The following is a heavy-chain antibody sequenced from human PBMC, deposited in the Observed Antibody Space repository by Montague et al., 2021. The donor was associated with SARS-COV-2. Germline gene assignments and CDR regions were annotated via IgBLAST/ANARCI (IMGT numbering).Heavy chain of an antibody. CDR2: IYYSGTT. D-gene: IGHD7-27*01. Sequence: SETLPLTCTVSGGSISSYSFYWGWIRQPPGKGLEWIGTIYYSGTTYYNPSLKSRVTISVDTSKNQFSLNLSSVTAADTAVYYCARPRGVGTYDIWGQGTMVTVSS. CDR1: GGSISSYSFY. V-gene: IGHV4-39*01. CDR3: ARPRGVGTYDI. J-gene: IGHJ3*02.